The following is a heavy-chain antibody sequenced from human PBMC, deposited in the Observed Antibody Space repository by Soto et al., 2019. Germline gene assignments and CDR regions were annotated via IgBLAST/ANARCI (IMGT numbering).Heavy chain of an antibody. V-gene: IGHV4-39*02. D-gene: IGHD3-3*01. CDR1: GGSLTPGHYY. CDR3: VVSGGIGVRAMHT. Sequence: QLHLQESGPGLVRPSETLPLTCTVSGGSLTPGHYYCGWIRQPPGRGLEWIGSMHYSAGTFYNAFLKSRITMSVDTATNNFSPRRNSVTAADTALYYCVVSGGIGVRAMHTWGQGVPVTVSS. J-gene: IGHJ5*02. CDR2: MHYSAGT.